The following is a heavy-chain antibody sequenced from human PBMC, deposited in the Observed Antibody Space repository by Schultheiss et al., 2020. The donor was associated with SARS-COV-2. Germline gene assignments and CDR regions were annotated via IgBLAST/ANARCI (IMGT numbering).Heavy chain of an antibody. Sequence: SETLSLTCTVSGGSISSSSYYWGWIRQHPGKGLEWIGYIYYSGSTYYNPSLKSRVTISIDTSKNQFSLKLSSVTAADTAVYYCARDSTSYGMDVWGQGTTVTVSS. CDR2: IYYSGST. CDR1: GGSISSSSYY. CDR3: ARDSTSYGMDV. J-gene: IGHJ6*02. V-gene: IGHV4-31*03.